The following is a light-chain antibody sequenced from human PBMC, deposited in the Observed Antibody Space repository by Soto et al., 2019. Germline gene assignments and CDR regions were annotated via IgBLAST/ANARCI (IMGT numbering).Light chain of an antibody. CDR3: QQYGNSTST. V-gene: IGKV3-20*01. CDR2: GAS. Sequence: EILLTQSPAPLSLPPGERATLSCRASQSVSRYLAWYQQKPGQAPRLLIYGASYRAAGIPDRFSGSGSGTDFTLTISRLEPEDFAVYYCQQYGNSTSTFGQGTKVDIK. CDR1: QSVSRY. J-gene: IGKJ1*01.